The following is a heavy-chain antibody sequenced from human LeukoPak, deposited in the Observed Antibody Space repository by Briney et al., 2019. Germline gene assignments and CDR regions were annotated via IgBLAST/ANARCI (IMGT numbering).Heavy chain of an antibody. V-gene: IGHV1-18*01. CDR1: GYTFTSYG. CDR2: ISAYNGNT. D-gene: IGHD3-22*01. J-gene: IGHJ4*02. Sequence: GASVKVSCKASGYTFTSYGISWVRQAPGQGLEWMGWISAYNGNTNYAQKLQGRVTMTTDTFTSTAYMELRSLRSDDTAVYYCARDSPFDSGYYYVAGSDLDYWGQGTLVTVSS. CDR3: ARDSPFDSGYYYVAGSDLDY.